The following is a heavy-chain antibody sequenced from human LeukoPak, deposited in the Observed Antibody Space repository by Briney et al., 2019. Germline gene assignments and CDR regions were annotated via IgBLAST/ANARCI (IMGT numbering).Heavy chain of an antibody. Sequence: PSETLSLTCTVSGGSISSYYWSWIRQPPGKGLEWIGYIYTSGSTNYNPSFKSRVTISVDTSKNQFSLKLSSVTAADTAVYCCASSTTVDSLDYWGQGTLVTVSS. D-gene: IGHD4-23*01. J-gene: IGHJ4*02. CDR2: IYTSGST. CDR1: GGSISSYY. V-gene: IGHV4-4*09. CDR3: ASSTTVDSLDY.